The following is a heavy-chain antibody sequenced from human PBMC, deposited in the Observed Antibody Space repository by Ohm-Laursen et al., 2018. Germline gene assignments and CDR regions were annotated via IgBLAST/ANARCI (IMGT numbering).Heavy chain of an antibody. Sequence: SLRLSCAASGLTFSNYAMSWVRQTPGKGLEWVSGISGPGGLTYYADSVKGRFTISGDDSKNMLSLQMNSLRAEDTAVYYCAKCMGRSGDGVDYWGQGTLVTVSS. CDR1: GLTFSNYA. J-gene: IGHJ4*02. V-gene: IGHV3-23*01. CDR2: ISGPGGLT. CDR3: AKCMGRSGDGVDY. D-gene: IGHD6-19*01.